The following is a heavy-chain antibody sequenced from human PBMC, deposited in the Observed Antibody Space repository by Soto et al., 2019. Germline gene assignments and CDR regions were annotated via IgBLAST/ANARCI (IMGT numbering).Heavy chain of an antibody. V-gene: IGHV4-34*02. D-gene: IGHD3-16*01. CDR1: GGSFRGYF. CDR3: QGGDF. J-gene: IGHJ4*02. Sequence: QLQLQKWGAGLLKPSETLSLTCAVSGGSFRGYFWSWIRQSPDKGLEWIGEINDSGSTYYNPSFKSRLTISVDTSTSQISLRLTSVTAADSAVYYCQGGDFWGQGTRVTVSS. CDR2: INDSGST.